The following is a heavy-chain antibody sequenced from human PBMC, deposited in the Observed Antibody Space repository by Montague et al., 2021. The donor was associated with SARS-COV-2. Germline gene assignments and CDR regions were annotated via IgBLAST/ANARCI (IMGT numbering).Heavy chain of an antibody. CDR2: IYHNLST. D-gene: IGHD4-23*01. J-gene: IGHJ6*02. Sequence: SETLSLTCTVSGGSISSYYSPWIRQPPGKALESIGYIYHNLSTTYTPSLKSRVTISVDTSKNQFSLKLSSVSVADTAVYYCARGGGNSGDYYNYTMYVWGQGTTVTVFS. V-gene: IGHV4-59*01. CDR3: ARGGGNSGDYYNYTMYV. CDR1: GGSISSYY.